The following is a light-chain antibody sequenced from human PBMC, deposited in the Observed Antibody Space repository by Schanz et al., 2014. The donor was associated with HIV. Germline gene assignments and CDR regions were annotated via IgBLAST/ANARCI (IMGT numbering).Light chain of an antibody. CDR3: QQCGTSPCT. J-gene: IGKJ2*02. Sequence: DIQMTQSPSTVSASVGDRVTITCRASQTIGRLMAWYQQKPGRAPKLLIYQASTLETGVPSRFSGSGSGTYFTLTITSLQPDDFAAYYCQQCGTSPCTFGQGTKVDIK. V-gene: IGKV1-5*03. CDR1: QTIGRL. CDR2: QAS.